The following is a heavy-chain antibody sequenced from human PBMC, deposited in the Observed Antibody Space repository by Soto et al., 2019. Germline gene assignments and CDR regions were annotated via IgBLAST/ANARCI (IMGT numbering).Heavy chain of an antibody. CDR1: GGTFSSYA. CDR3: ARARYSYDPTLKWFDP. V-gene: IGHV1-69*06. J-gene: IGHJ5*02. CDR2: ITPIFGTA. D-gene: IGHD5-18*01. Sequence: SVKVSCKASGGTFSSYASSWVRQAPGQGLEWMGGITPIFGTANYAQKFQDRVTITADKSTSTAYMELSSLRSEDTAVYYCARARYSYDPTLKWFDPWGQGTLVTVSS.